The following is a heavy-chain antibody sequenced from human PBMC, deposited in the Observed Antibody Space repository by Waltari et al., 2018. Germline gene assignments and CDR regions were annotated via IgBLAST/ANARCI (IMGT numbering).Heavy chain of an antibody. Sequence: QVQLQQWGAGQLQPSETLSLTCAVYGGSFNGYYWGWIRQPPGKGLGWIGEINHNGNRSYNPTLGGRVTMLVDTSRSQFSLKVNSVTASDTAVYYCVRLEDCSGPGGNCYSGDSFALDVWGQGTTVTVSS. D-gene: IGHD2-8*02. CDR3: VRLEDCSGPGGNCYSGDSFALDV. V-gene: IGHV4-34*02. J-gene: IGHJ6*02. CDR1: GGSFNGYY. CDR2: INHNGNR.